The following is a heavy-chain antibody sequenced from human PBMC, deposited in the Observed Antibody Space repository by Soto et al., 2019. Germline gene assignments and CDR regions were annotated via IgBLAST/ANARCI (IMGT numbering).Heavy chain of an antibody. CDR2: IRHDDTEI. CDR3: MRVPKYSFRTPNFDS. J-gene: IGHJ4*02. Sequence: EVQLVESGGGLVQSGGSLRLSCEASGFTFHTFSMAWVRQAPGKGLEWVAHIRHDDTEIYYVASVRGRFTISRDNAQNSLYRKFNSLRVEETAVYYCMRVPKYSFRTPNFDSWGQGTRVTVS. D-gene: IGHD5-18*01. CDR1: GFTFHTFS. V-gene: IGHV3-7*01.